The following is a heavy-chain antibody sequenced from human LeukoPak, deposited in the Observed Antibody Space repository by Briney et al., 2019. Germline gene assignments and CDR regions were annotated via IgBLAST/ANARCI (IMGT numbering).Heavy chain of an antibody. Sequence: GGSLRLSCAASGFTFSSYGMHWVRQAPGKGLEWVAFIRYDGSNKYYADSVKGRFTISRDNSKNTLCLQMNSLRAEDTAVYYCAKDLLWFGELGEYYFDYWGQGTLVTVSS. CDR3: AKDLLWFGELGEYYFDY. D-gene: IGHD3-10*01. CDR1: GFTFSSYG. J-gene: IGHJ4*02. CDR2: IRYDGSNK. V-gene: IGHV3-30*02.